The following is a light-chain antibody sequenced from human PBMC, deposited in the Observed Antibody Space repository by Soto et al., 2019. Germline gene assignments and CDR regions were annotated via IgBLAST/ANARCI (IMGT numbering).Light chain of an antibody. CDR1: QVISSW. J-gene: IGKJ4*01. CDR2: AAS. CDR3: QQADSFPT. V-gene: IGKV1D-12*01. Sequence: GDRVTNTCRASQVISSWLVWYQQKPGKAPKLLIYAASSLQSGVPSRFSGSGSGTDFTLTISSLQPEDFATYYCQQADSFPTFGGGTKVDIK.